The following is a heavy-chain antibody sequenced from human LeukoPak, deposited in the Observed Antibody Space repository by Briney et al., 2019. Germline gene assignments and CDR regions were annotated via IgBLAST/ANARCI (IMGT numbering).Heavy chain of an antibody. D-gene: IGHD1-26*01. CDR3: ANLGGRGSSSDY. V-gene: IGHV3-30-3*01. Sequence: GGSLRLSCAASGFTFSSYAMHWVRQAPGKGLEWVAVISYDGSNKYYADSVKGRFTISRDNSKNTLYVQMNSLRDEDTAVYYCANLGGRGSSSDYWGQGTLVTVSS. J-gene: IGHJ4*02. CDR2: ISYDGSNK. CDR1: GFTFSSYA.